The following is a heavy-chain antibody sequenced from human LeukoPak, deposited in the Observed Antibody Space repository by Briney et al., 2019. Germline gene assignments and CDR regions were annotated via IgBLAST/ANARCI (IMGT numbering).Heavy chain of an antibody. CDR2: TKEDGSER. V-gene: IGHV3-7*01. Sequence: GGSLRLSCAVSGFTFGRYWMGWVRQAPGKGLEWVAHTKEDGSERYYADSVKGRFIMSRDNAKNAVYLQVNSLTAEDTAVYYCTRDQGYCSGGRCYSVFDIWGQGTMVTVSS. CDR3: TRDQGYCSGGRCYSVFDI. J-gene: IGHJ3*02. D-gene: IGHD2-15*01. CDR1: GFTFGRYW.